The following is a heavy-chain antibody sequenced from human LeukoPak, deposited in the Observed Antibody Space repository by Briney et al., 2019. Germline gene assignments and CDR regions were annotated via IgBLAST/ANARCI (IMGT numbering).Heavy chain of an antibody. J-gene: IGHJ5*02. CDR2: IYSGGST. CDR3: ARYCSSTSCYGSIWFDP. CDR1: GFTVSSNY. Sequence: GGSLGLSCAASGFTVSSNYMSWVRQAPGKGLEWVSVIYSGGSTYYADSVKGRFTISRDNSKNTLYLQMNSLRAEDTAVYYCARYCSSTSCYGSIWFDPWGQGTLVTVSS. V-gene: IGHV3-53*01. D-gene: IGHD2-2*01.